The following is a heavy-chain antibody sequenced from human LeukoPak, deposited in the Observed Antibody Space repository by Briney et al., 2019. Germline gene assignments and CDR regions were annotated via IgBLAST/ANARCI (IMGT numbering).Heavy chain of an antibody. J-gene: IGHJ5*02. Sequence: APVKVSCKASGYTFTSDYMHWVRQAPGQGLEWMGIVNPSGGSTSYAKRFQGRVTMTRDTSTSTVYMELSSLRSEDTVVYYCAREIPYCSSTSCPFGSWGQGTLVTVSP. CDR1: GYTFTSDY. CDR2: VNPSGGST. V-gene: IGHV1-46*01. D-gene: IGHD2-2*01. CDR3: AREIPYCSSTSCPFGS.